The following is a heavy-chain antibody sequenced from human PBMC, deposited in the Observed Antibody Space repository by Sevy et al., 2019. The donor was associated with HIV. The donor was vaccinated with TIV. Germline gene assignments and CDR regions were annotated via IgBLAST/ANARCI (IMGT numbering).Heavy chain of an antibody. CDR3: AKDPRLYGDHVEGFDY. CDR2: LSYDETVK. D-gene: IGHD4-17*01. Sequence: GGSLRLSCEVSGFTLDTYVMHWVRQAPGKGLEWVAGLSYDETVKYYGESVKGRFTISRDNSKNILFLQMNFLRVDDTAVYLCAKDPRLYGDHVEGFDYWGQGTLVTVSS. J-gene: IGHJ4*02. CDR1: GFTLDTYV. V-gene: IGHV3-30*18.